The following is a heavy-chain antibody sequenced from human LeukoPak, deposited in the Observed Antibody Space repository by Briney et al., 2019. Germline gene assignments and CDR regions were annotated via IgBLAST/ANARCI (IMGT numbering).Heavy chain of an antibody. CDR2: ISPYNGNT. J-gene: IGHJ4*02. Sequence: GASVKVSCKSAGYSFTSYGISWVRQAPGQGLEWMGWISPYNGNTNYAQKLQGRVTMTTETSTSTAYMELRSLRSDDTAVYYCARESTVVTASYVDHWGQGTVVTVSS. V-gene: IGHV1-18*01. D-gene: IGHD4-23*01. CDR3: ARESTVVTASYVDH. CDR1: GYSFTSYG.